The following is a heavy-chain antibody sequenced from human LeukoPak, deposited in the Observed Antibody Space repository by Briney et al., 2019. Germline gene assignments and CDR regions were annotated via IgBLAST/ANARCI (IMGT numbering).Heavy chain of an antibody. V-gene: IGHV3-23*01. Sequence: GGSLRLSCAASGFTFSSYSMSWVRQAPGKGLEWVSGISGSGGSTDYADSVKGRFTISRDNAKNSLYLQMNSLRAEDTAVYYCAIIVVVAYWGQGTLVTISS. CDR3: AIIVVVAY. D-gene: IGHD2-2*01. CDR2: ISGSGGST. CDR1: GFTFSSYS. J-gene: IGHJ4*02.